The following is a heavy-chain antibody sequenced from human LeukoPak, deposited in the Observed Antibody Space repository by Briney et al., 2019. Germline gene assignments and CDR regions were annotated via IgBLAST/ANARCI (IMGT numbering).Heavy chain of an antibody. CDR3: AKDRVLRFLEWLYWYFDL. Sequence: HPGGSLRLSCAASGFSFRSYWMSWVRQAPGKGLEWVSAISGSGGSTYYADSVKGRFTISRDNSKNTLYLQMNSLRAEDTAVYYCAKDRVLRFLEWLYWYFDLWGRGTLVTVSS. V-gene: IGHV3-23*01. CDR2: ISGSGGST. CDR1: GFSFRSYW. D-gene: IGHD3-3*01. J-gene: IGHJ2*01.